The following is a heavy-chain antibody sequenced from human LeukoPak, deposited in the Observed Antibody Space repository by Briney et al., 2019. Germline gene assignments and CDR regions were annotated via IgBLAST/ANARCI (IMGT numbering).Heavy chain of an antibody. CDR2: INHSGST. D-gene: IGHD4-23*01. J-gene: IGHJ4*02. V-gene: IGHV4-34*01. CDR3: ATIGSTYGGNSRRNY. CDR1: GGSFSGYY. Sequence: SETLSLTCAVYGGSFSGYYWSWIRQPPGKGLDWIGEINHSGSTNYNPSLKSRVTISVDTSKNQFSLKLSSVTAADTAVYYCATIGSTYGGNSRRNYWGQGTLVTVSS.